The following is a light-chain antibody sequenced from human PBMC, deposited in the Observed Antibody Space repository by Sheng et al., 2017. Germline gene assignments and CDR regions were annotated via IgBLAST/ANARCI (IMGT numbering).Light chain of an antibody. Sequence: EIEMTQSPATLSVSPGERATLSCRASQTISINLAWYQQKPGQAPRLLIYGASTRATGIPARFSGSGSGTEFTLTISSLQSEDFAVYYCQQYNSWPLTFGGGTKVDLK. CDR2: GAS. V-gene: IGKV3-15*01. CDR3: QQYNSWPLT. J-gene: IGKJ4*01. CDR1: QTISIN.